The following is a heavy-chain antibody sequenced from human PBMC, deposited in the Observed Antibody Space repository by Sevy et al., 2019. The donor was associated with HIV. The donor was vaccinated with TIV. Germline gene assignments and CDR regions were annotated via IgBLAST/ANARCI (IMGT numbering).Heavy chain of an antibody. V-gene: IGHV1-18*01. J-gene: IGHJ6*02. CDR1: GYTFTRYG. Sequence: ASVKVSCKASGYTFTRYGISWVRQAPGQGLEWMGWISAYNGNTNYAQKFQGRVTMTTDTSTTTAYMELRSLRFDEAAVDYCARDRYFDWPEAMDVWGQGTTVTVSS. D-gene: IGHD3-9*01. CDR3: ARDRYFDWPEAMDV. CDR2: ISAYNGNT.